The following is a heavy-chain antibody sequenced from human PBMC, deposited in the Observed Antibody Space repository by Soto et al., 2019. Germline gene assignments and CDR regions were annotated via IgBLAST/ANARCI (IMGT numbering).Heavy chain of an antibody. Sequence: GGSLRLSCAASGFIFGNYGMHWVRQAPGKGLEWVAFISYGGSDIYYADSVKGRFTISRDTLKNTVHLQMNSLRAEDTAVYYCAKDRRDSYGYSSYYYGMDVWGQGTTVTVSS. V-gene: IGHV3-30*18. J-gene: IGHJ6*02. CDR3: AKDRRDSYGYSSYYYGMDV. CDR1: GFIFGNYG. D-gene: IGHD5-18*01. CDR2: ISYGGSDI.